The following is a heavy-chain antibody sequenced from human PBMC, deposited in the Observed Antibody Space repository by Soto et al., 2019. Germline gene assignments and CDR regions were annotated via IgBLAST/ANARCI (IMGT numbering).Heavy chain of an antibody. CDR3: AKVAVETVMAPRHYFDP. CDR2: ISCSGINI. CDR1: GFTFSNYA. V-gene: IGHV3-23*01. D-gene: IGHD6-19*01. J-gene: IGHJ5*02. Sequence: GGSLRLSCAASGFTFSNYAMRWVRQAPGKGLEWVSAISCSGINIHYADSVEGRFTISRDNSKNTLYLQMNSLRAEDTAVYYGAKVAVETVMAPRHYFDPWGQGPLVTVSS.